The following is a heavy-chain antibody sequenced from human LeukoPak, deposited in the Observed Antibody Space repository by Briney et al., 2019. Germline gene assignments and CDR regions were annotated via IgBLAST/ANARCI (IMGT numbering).Heavy chain of an antibody. D-gene: IGHD6-25*01. V-gene: IGHV4-39*02. Sequence: SETLSLTCTVSGDSISRSTYYWAWIRQPPGKGLEWIGSVYYGRSPYFNPSLESRATISVDTSKNHFSLKMSSVTTADTAVYYCARSSGTGTFSYWGQGTLVTVSS. CDR2: VYYGRSP. CDR1: GDSISRSTYY. CDR3: ARSSGTGTFSY. J-gene: IGHJ4*02.